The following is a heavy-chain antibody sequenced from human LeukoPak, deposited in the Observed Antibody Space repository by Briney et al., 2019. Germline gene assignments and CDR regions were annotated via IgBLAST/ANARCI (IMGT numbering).Heavy chain of an antibody. D-gene: IGHD1-26*01. CDR3: TRVGATFLDY. V-gene: IGHV3-73*01. Sequence: GGSLRLSCAASGFTFSGSAMHWVRQASGKGLEWVGRIRSKANSYATAYAASVKGRFTISRDDSKNTAYLRMNSLKTEDTAVYYCTRVGATFLDYWGQGTLVTVSP. CDR1: GFTFSGSA. J-gene: IGHJ4*02. CDR2: IRSKANSYAT.